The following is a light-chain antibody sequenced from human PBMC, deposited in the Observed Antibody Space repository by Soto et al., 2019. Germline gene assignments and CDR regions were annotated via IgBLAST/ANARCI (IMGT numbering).Light chain of an antibody. J-gene: IGLJ1*01. CDR3: AAWDDSMNGYV. CDR1: SSNIGSNT. CDR2: SNN. Sequence: QWVLTQHPSGAGTPGQRVTISCAGSSSNIGSNTVNWYQQLPGTAPKLLIYSNNQRPAGVPDRFSGSKSGTSASLAISGLQSEDEADYYCAAWDDSMNGYVFGTGTKVTVL. V-gene: IGLV1-44*01.